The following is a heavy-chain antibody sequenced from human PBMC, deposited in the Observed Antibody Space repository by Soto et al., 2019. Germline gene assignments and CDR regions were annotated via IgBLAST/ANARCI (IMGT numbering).Heavy chain of an antibody. J-gene: IGHJ4*02. V-gene: IGHV1-2*02. Sequence: GASVKVSCKASGYSFTAFSLHWVRQAPGQGLEWMGWVNTNNGDTSYAQNIQDRVTMTRDTAISTAFMELTSLTSDDTAVYFCARPTLARALDYWGQGTVVTVSS. CDR1: GYSFTAFS. D-gene: IGHD6-6*01. CDR2: VNTNNGDT. CDR3: ARPTLARALDY.